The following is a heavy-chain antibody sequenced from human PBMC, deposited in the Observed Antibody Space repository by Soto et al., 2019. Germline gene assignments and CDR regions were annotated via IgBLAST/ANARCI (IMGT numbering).Heavy chain of an antibody. CDR2: ISSSGSTI. V-gene: IGHV3-11*01. J-gene: IGHJ4*02. CDR1: GFTFSDYY. Sequence: VGSLGLSCAGSGFTFSDYYMSWIRQAPGKGLEWVSYISSSGSTIYYADSVKGRFAISRDNANNSLYLQMNSLRAEDTAVYYCARDPTCYYFDYWGQGTLVTVSS. CDR3: ARDPTCYYFDY.